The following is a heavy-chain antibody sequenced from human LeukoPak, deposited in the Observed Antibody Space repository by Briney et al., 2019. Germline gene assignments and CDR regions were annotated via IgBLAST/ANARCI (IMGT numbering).Heavy chain of an antibody. J-gene: IGHJ4*02. CDR2: INHSGTT. CDR1: GGSFCGYY. V-gene: IGHV4-34*01. D-gene: IGHD3-10*01. CDR3: AREGSAVTNFDY. Sequence: PSETLSLTCAVYGGSFCGYYWSWIRQPPGKGLEWVGEINHSGTTNYNPSLKSRVTMSVDTSKNQFSLKLNSVTAADTAVYYCAREGSAVTNFDYWGQGTLVTVSS.